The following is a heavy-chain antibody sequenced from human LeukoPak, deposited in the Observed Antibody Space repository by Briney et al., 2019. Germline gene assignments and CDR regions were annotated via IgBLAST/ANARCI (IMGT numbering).Heavy chain of an antibody. CDR1: GGTFSSYA. Sequence: SVKVSCKASGGTFSSYAISWVRQAPGQGLEWKGRIIPILGIANYAQKFQGRVTITADKSTSTAYMELSSLRSEDTAVYYCARGSYYYDSSGYSYYFDYWGQGTLVTVSS. CDR2: IIPILGIA. D-gene: IGHD3-22*01. CDR3: ARGSYYYDSSGYSYYFDY. J-gene: IGHJ4*02. V-gene: IGHV1-69*04.